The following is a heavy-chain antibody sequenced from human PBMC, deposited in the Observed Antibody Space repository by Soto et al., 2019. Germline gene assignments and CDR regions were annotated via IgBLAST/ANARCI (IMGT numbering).Heavy chain of an antibody. V-gene: IGHV3-53*01. Sequence: GGSLRLSCAASGFTVSSNYMSWVRQAPGKGLEWVSVIYSGGSTYYADSVKGRFTISRDNSKNTLYLQMNSLRAEDTAVYYCASTSSIAASLGFDYWGQGTLVTVSS. J-gene: IGHJ4*02. CDR1: GFTVSSNY. CDR2: IYSGGST. D-gene: IGHD6-6*01. CDR3: ASTSSIAASLGFDY.